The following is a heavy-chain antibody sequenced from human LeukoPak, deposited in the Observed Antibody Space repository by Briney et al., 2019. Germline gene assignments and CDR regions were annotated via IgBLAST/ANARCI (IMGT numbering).Heavy chain of an antibody. CDR1: GGSISSYY. CDR3: ATPGPYGDALGDAFDI. J-gene: IGHJ3*02. CDR2: IYYSGST. Sequence: SETLSLTCTVSGGSISSYYWSWIRQPPGKGLEWIGYIYYSGSTYYNPSLKSRVTISVDTSKNQFSLKLSSVTAADTAVYYCATPGPYGDALGDAFDIWGQGTMVTVSS. V-gene: IGHV4-59*06. D-gene: IGHD4-17*01.